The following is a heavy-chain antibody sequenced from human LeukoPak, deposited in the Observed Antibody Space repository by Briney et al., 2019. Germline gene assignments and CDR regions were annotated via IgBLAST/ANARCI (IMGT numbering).Heavy chain of an antibody. Sequence: PGGSLRLSCAASGFTFSSYGMHWVRQAPGKGLEWVAVIWYDGSNKYYADSVKGRFTISRDNSKNTLYLQMNSLRAEDTAVYYCARDGRRGIVVVPAAMSLDYWGQGTLVTVSS. J-gene: IGHJ4*02. CDR2: IWYDGSNK. CDR3: ARDGRRGIVVVPAAMSLDY. CDR1: GFTFSSYG. V-gene: IGHV3-33*01. D-gene: IGHD2-2*01.